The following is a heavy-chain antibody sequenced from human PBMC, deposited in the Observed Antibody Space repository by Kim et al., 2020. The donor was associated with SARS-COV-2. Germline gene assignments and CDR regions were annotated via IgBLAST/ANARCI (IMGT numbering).Heavy chain of an antibody. J-gene: IGHJ5*02. Sequence: SETLSLTCAVYGGSFSGYYWSWIRQPPGKGLEWIGEINHSGSTNYNPSLKSRVTISVDTSKNQFSLKLSSVTAADTAVYYCARGSAAAGPGITGNWFDPWGQGTLVTVSS. CDR2: INHSGST. CDR3: ARGSAAAGPGITGNWFDP. CDR1: GGSFSGYY. D-gene: IGHD6-13*01. V-gene: IGHV4-34*01.